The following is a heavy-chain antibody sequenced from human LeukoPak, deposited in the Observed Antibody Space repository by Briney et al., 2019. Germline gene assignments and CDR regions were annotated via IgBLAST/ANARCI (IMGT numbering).Heavy chain of an antibody. CDR1: GGSISSYY. J-gene: IGHJ4*02. CDR3: ARGRSYYDSHLDY. CDR2: IYSSGST. Sequence: SETLSLTCTVSGGSISSYYWNWIRQSPGKGLEWIGYIYSSGSTNYNPSLRSRVTISVDTSKSQFSLKLSSVTAADTAVYYCARGRSYYDSHLDYWGQGTLVTVSS. D-gene: IGHD3-22*01. V-gene: IGHV4-59*12.